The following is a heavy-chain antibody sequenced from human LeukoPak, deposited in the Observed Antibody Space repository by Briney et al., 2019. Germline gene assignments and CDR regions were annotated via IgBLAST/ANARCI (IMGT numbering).Heavy chain of an antibody. D-gene: IGHD6-19*01. V-gene: IGHV4-34*01. Sequence: PSETLSLTCAVYGGSFSGYYWSRIRQPPGKGLEWIGEINHSGSTNYNPSLKSRVTISVDTSKNQFSLKLSSVTAADTAVYYCARQATIYSSGWSRDAFDIWGQGTMVTVSS. CDR2: INHSGST. J-gene: IGHJ3*02. CDR1: GGSFSGYY. CDR3: ARQATIYSSGWSRDAFDI.